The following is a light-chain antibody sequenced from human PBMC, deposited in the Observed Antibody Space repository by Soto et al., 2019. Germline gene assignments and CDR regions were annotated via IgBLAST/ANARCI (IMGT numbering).Light chain of an antibody. CDR3: QQYGSSPPIT. V-gene: IGKV3-20*01. J-gene: IGKJ4*01. CDR2: GAS. CDR1: QSVSSSY. Sequence: ELVLTQSPGTLSWSPGERATHSCRASQSVSSSYLAWYQQKPGQAPRILIYGASSRATGIPDRFSGSGSGTDLTITISRLEPEDFAGYYCQQYGSSPPITFGGGTKVEIK.